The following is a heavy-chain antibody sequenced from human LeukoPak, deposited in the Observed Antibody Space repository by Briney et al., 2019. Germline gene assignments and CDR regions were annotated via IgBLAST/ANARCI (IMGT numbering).Heavy chain of an antibody. CDR2: INYSGDDT. CDR1: GFSFSTYA. J-gene: IGHJ5*02. Sequence: GGSLRLSCEVSGFSFSTYAMSWVRQAPGKGLEWVSSINYSGDDTYYADSVKGRFTISRDNSRNTLYLQMNSLRVDDTAIYYCEKGAGVSLLSPLLSWPSWGQGTLVTVSS. V-gene: IGHV3-23*01. CDR3: EKGAGVSLLSPLLSWPS. D-gene: IGHD2-15*01.